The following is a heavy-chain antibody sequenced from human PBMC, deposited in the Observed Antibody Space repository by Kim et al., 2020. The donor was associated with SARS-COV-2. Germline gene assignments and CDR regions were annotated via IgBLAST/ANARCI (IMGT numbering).Heavy chain of an antibody. J-gene: IGHJ1*01. Sequence: GGSLRLSCAASGFTFTNYWMHWVRQVPGKGLVWVAGINNDGTNTYYADSVKGRFTISRDNSKNMLYLQMNSLRAEDTALYYCTTTFASLSLRTWGPGT. V-gene: IGHV3-74*01. CDR1: GFTFTNYW. D-gene: IGHD1-1*01. CDR3: TTTFASLSLRT. CDR2: INNDGTNT.